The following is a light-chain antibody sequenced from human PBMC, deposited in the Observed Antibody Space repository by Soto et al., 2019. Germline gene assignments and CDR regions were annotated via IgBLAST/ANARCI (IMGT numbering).Light chain of an antibody. CDR3: PQFSSYQLT. CDR2: DAS. Sequence: EFVLTHSPGTLSLSPGERATLSCRASQTVRNNYLAWYQQKPGQAPRLLIYDASSRANGIPDRFSGGGSGKCLALTISRPEPEDFAVYYCPQFSSYQLTVGGGTKVDIK. J-gene: IGKJ4*01. CDR1: QTVRNNY. V-gene: IGKV3-20*01.